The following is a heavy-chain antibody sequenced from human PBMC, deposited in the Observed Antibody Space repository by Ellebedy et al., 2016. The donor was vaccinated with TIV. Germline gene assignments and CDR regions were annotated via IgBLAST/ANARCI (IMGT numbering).Heavy chain of an antibody. D-gene: IGHD5-24*01. Sequence: AASVKVSCKASGYTFTSYDISWVRQAPGQGLEWMGRIIPILAIEDYEQKFQGRVTITADKSTSTAYLELSSLRPEDTAVYYCATERHVEMATILTDAFDIWGQGTMVTVSS. J-gene: IGHJ3*02. CDR3: ATERHVEMATILTDAFDI. V-gene: IGHV1-69*04. CDR1: GYTFTSYD. CDR2: IIPILAIE.